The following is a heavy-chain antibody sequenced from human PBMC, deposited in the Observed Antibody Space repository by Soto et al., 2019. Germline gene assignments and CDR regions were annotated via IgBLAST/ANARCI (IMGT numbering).Heavy chain of an antibody. D-gene: IGHD2-2*01. CDR1: GYTFTSYD. J-gene: IGHJ6*03. CDR2: MNPNSGNT. Sequence: ASVKVSCKASGYTFTSYDINWVRQATGQGLEWMGWMNPNSGNTGYAQKFQGRVTMTRNTSISTGYMELSSLRSEDTAVYYCARGPPIYCSSTSCYFGRWYYYYYYMDVWGKGTTVTVSS. V-gene: IGHV1-8*01. CDR3: ARGPPIYCSSTSCYFGRWYYYYYYMDV.